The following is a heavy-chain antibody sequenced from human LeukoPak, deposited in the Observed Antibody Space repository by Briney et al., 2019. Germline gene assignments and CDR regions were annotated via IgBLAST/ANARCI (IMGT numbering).Heavy chain of an antibody. J-gene: IGHJ6*03. V-gene: IGHV3-30*18. CDR1: GFTFRNYG. D-gene: IGHD3-22*01. Sequence: GRSLRLSCAASGFTFRNYGMHWVRQAPGKGLEWAAVISYDGSIYSYADFVKGRFTVSRDNSKNTLYLQMNSLRAEDTAVYYCAKSLNYYDSPHYMDVWGKGTTVTVSS. CDR3: AKSLNYYDSPHYMDV. CDR2: ISYDGSIY.